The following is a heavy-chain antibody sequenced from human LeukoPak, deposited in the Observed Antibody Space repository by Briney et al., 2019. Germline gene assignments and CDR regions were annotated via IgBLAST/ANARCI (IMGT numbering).Heavy chain of an antibody. CDR3: ARDLWSPDYYYGMDV. CDR1: GYTFTGYY. Sequence: ASVKVSCKASGYTFTGYYMHWVRQAPGQGLEWMGWINPNSGGTNYAQKFQGRVTMTRDTSISTAYMELSRLRSDDTAVYYCARDLWSPDYYYGMDVWGQGTTVTVSS. CDR2: INPNSGGT. V-gene: IGHV1-2*02. D-gene: IGHD3-16*01. J-gene: IGHJ6*02.